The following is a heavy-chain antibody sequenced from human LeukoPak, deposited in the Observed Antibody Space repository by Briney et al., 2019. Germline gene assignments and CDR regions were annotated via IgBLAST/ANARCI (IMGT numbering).Heavy chain of an antibody. CDR1: GFTFSSDA. Sequence: GGSLRLSCAASGFTFSSDAMTWVRQAPGKGLEWVANIKQDGSKKYYVDSVKGRFTISRDNAKNSLYLQMNSLRAEDTAVYYCARDAIVVVPAAMWYYYYYMDVWGKGTTVTVSS. CDR2: IKQDGSKK. J-gene: IGHJ6*03. V-gene: IGHV3-7*01. D-gene: IGHD2-2*01. CDR3: ARDAIVVVPAAMWYYYYYMDV.